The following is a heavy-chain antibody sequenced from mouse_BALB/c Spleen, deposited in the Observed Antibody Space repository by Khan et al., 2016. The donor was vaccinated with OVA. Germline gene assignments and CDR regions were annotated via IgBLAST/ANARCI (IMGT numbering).Heavy chain of an antibody. J-gene: IGHJ3*01. Sequence: VQLKQSGPSLVKPSQTLSLTCSVSGDSITSGYWCWIRKFPGNKLEYMGYILYSGSTYYNPSLKSRISITRHTSQNQYYLQLNSVTTEDTATSYCARSTYRYAFAYWGQGTLVTVSA. CDR3: ARSTYRYAFAY. CDR1: GDSITSGY. CDR2: ILYSGST. D-gene: IGHD2-14*01. V-gene: IGHV3-8*02.